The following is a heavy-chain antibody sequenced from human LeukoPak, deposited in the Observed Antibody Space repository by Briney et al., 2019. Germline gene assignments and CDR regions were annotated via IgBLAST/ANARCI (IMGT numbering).Heavy chain of an antibody. Sequence: ASVKVSCKASGYIFTSYGITWVRQAPGEELEWMGWISGYNDGAKYAQKFQGRVTMTTDTSTRTAYMELRSLRSDDTAVYYCVRVNWSDGDNWFDPWGQGTLVTVSS. CDR1: GYIFTSYG. CDR2: ISGYNDGA. J-gene: IGHJ5*02. V-gene: IGHV1-18*01. CDR3: VRVNWSDGDNWFDP. D-gene: IGHD1-1*01.